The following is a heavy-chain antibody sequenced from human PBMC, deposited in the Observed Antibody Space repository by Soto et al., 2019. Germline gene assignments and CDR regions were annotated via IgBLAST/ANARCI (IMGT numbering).Heavy chain of an antibody. CDR1: GFTFSNYR. CDR3: ARDGGGLGY. Sequence: EVQLVESGGGLVQPGGSVRLSCVVSGFTFSNYRMHWVRQAPGKGLVWVSRIESDGSSTTYADSVKGRFTIFRDNAKNTLYLQMNGLSGEDTAIYYCARDGGGLGYWGQGTLVTVSS. J-gene: IGHJ4*02. D-gene: IGHD3-10*01. V-gene: IGHV3-74*01. CDR2: IESDGSST.